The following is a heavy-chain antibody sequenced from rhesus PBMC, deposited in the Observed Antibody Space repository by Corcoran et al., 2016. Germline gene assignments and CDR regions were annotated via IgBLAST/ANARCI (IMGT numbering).Heavy chain of an antibody. CDR1: VGSISSSNW. Sequence: QVRLQESGPGPVKPSETLSLTCGVSVGSISSSNWWSWIRPPPGKGLEWIGNIGGSSGSTNYNPSLQSRVTVSKDTSKNQLSLKLSSVTAADAAVYYCARHRFSSWSSDFWGQGVLVTVSS. V-gene: IGHV4-65*02. D-gene: IGHD6-13*01. J-gene: IGHJ4*01. CDR2: IGGSSGST. CDR3: ARHRFSSWSSDF.